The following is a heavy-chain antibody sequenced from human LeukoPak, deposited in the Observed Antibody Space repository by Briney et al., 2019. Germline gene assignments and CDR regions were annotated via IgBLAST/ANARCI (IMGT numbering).Heavy chain of an antibody. V-gene: IGHV4-39*01. CDR3: ASYYGSGSYYSP. CDR2: IYYSGST. D-gene: IGHD3-10*01. Sequence: PSETLSLTCTVSGGSISSSSYYWGWIRQPPGEGLEWIGSIYYSGSTYYNPSLESRVTISVDTSKNQFSLKLSSVTAADTAVYYCASYYGSGSYYSPWGQGTLVTVSS. J-gene: IGHJ5*02. CDR1: GGSISSSSYY.